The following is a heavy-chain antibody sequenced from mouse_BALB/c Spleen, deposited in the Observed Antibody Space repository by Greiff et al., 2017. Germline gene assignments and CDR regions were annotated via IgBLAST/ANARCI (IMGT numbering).Heavy chain of an antibody. CDR1: GYTFTSYW. CDR2: IYPGNSDT. Sequence: EVKLVESGTVLARPGASVKMSCKASGYTFTSYWMHWVKQRPGQGLEWIGAIYPGNSDTSYNQKFKGKAKLTAVTSTSTAYMELSSLTNEDSAVYDCTIYDGYYPYYFDYWGQGTTLTVSS. CDR3: TIYDGYYPYYFDY. V-gene: IGHV1-5*01. D-gene: IGHD2-3*01. J-gene: IGHJ2*01.